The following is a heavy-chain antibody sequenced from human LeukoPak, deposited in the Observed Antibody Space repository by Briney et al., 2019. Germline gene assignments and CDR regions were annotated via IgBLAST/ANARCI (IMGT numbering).Heavy chain of an antibody. V-gene: IGHV1-8*01. CDR3: ARDPPKGKNYFDY. CDR1: GYTFTSYD. Sequence: ASVKVSCKASGYTFTSYDINWVRQATGQGLEWMGWMNPNSGNTVYAQKLQGRVTMTTDTSTSTAYMELRSLRSDDTAVYYCARDPPKGKNYFDYWGQGTLVTVSS. J-gene: IGHJ4*02. CDR2: MNPNSGNT.